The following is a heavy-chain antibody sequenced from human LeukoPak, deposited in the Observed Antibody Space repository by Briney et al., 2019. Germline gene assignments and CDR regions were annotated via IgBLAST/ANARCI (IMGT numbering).Heavy chain of an antibody. V-gene: IGHV3-74*01. D-gene: IGHD6-19*01. CDR1: GFTFSSYW. CDR3: AREMAMAVAGISWFDP. CDR2: INSDGSST. J-gene: IGHJ5*02. Sequence: PGGSLRLSCAASGFTFSSYWMHWVRQAPGKGLVWVSRINSDGSSTSYADSVKGRFTISRDNAKNTLYLQMNSLRAEDTAVYYCAREMAMAVAGISWFDPWGQGTLVTVSS.